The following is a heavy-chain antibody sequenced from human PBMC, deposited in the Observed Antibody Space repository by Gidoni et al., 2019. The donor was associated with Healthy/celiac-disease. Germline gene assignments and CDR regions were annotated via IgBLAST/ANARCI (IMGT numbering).Heavy chain of an antibody. J-gene: IGHJ6*02. D-gene: IGHD3-10*01. CDR3: ARDLTMVRGVTYGMDV. CDR1: GGSLSSYY. Sequence: QVHLQESGPGLVKPSETLSLTCTVSGGSLSSYYWSWIRQPPGKGLEWIGYIYYSGSTNYNPPLKSRVTISVDTSKNQFSLKLSSVTAADTAVYYCARDLTMVRGVTYGMDVWGQGTTVTVSS. V-gene: IGHV4-59*01. CDR2: IYYSGST.